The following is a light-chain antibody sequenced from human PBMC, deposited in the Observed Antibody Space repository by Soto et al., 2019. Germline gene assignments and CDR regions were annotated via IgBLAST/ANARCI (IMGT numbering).Light chain of an antibody. CDR2: KDI. Sequence: SYELTQTPSVSVSPGQTASITCSGDALPKQNAYWYQQKPRQAPVLVIYKDIERPSGIPERFSGSSSGTTVTLTISRVRAEDEADYYCQSADNSGIYYVFGTGTKLTVL. V-gene: IGLV3-25*03. CDR3: QSADNSGIYYV. J-gene: IGLJ1*01. CDR1: ALPKQN.